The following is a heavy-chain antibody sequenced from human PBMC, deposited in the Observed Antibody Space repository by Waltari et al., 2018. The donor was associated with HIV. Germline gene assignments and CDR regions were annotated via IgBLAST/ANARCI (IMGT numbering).Heavy chain of an antibody. CDR1: GFTFSTYG. V-gene: IGHV3-33*01. CDR3: ARDRGDHGGYHDAFDI. Sequence: QGQLVESGGGVVQSGRSLRLSCAASGFTFSTYGMHWVRQSPGKGLEWVSVIWYDGSNAYYSDYVKGRFTISRDSSKNTTYLQMNSLGVEDTAMYFCARDRGDHGGYHDAFDIWGQGTMVTVS. D-gene: IGHD2-15*01. J-gene: IGHJ3*02. CDR2: IWYDGSNA.